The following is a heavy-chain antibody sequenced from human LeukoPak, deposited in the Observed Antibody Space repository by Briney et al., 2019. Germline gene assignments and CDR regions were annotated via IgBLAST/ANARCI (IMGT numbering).Heavy chain of an antibody. CDR2: ISYDGSNK. J-gene: IGHJ3*02. CDR1: GFTFSSYA. V-gene: IGHV3-30-3*01. Sequence: PGGSLRLSCAASGFTFSSYAMHWVRQAPGKGLEWVAVISYDGSNKYYADSVKGRFTISRDNSKNTLYLQMNSLRAEDTAVYYSARDGGAFDIWGQGTMVTVSS. CDR3: ARDGGAFDI.